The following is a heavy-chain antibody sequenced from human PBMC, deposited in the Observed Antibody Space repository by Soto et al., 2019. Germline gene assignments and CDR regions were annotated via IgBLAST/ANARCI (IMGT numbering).Heavy chain of an antibody. V-gene: IGHV3-11*01. CDR2: ISSSGSTI. J-gene: IGHJ4*02. D-gene: IGHD1-26*01. CDR3: ATDRGATILRRDY. Sequence: GGSLRLSCAASGFTFSDYYMSWIRQAPGKGLEWVSYISSSGSTIYYADSVKGRFTISRDNAKNSLYLQMNSLSAEDTAVYYCATDRGATILRRDYWGQGTLVTVSS. CDR1: GFTFSDYY.